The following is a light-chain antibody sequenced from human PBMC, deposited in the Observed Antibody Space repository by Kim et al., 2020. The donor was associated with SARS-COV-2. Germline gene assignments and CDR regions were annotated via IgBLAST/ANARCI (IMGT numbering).Light chain of an antibody. CDR2: SNN. J-gene: IGLJ1*01. CDR3: AAWDDSLNGYV. V-gene: IGLV1-44*01. CDR1: SSNIGSNT. Sequence: GQRVTISCSGSSSNIGSNTVNWCQQLPGTAPKLLSYSNNQRPSGVPDRFSGSKSGTSASLAISGLQSEDEADYYCAAWDDSLNGYVFGTGTKVTVL.